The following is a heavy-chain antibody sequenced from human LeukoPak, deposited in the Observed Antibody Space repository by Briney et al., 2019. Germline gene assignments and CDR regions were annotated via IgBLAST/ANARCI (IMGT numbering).Heavy chain of an antibody. CDR3: ARGPTYYDFWSGYRRGYNWFDP. J-gene: IGHJ5*02. V-gene: IGHV4-59*12. D-gene: IGHD3-3*01. CDR1: GGSISSYY. CDR2: IYYSGST. Sequence: SETLSLTCTVSGGSISSYYWSWIRQPPGKGLEWIGYIYYSGSTNYNPSLKSRVTISVDTSKNQFSLKLSSVTAADTAVYYCARGPTYYDFWSGYRRGYNWFDPWGQGTLVTVSS.